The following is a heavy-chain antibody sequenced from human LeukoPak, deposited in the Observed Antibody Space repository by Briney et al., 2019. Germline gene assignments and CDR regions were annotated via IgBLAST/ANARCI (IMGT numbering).Heavy chain of an antibody. Sequence: GGSLTLSCAGSGFTFSTYVMSWVRPAPNKGLDWLSTISGSGDSTYYADSVKGRFTISRDNSKNTLFLQMNSLRAEDTAIYYCAKWQYYGSGDDYWGQGTLVTVSS. CDR1: GFTFSTYV. V-gene: IGHV3-23*01. CDR3: AKWQYYGSGDDY. D-gene: IGHD3-10*01. J-gene: IGHJ4*02. CDR2: ISGSGDST.